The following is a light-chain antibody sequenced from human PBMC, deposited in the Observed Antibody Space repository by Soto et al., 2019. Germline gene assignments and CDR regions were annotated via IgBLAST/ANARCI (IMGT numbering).Light chain of an antibody. CDR3: QQYNTYSKT. CDR1: QSISTW. CDR2: DAS. V-gene: IGKV1-5*01. J-gene: IGKJ1*01. Sequence: DIQMTQPPSTLSASVGDRVTITCRRSQSISTWLAWYQQRPGKAPKLLIFDASSLESGVPSRFSGSGSGTEFTLTISSLQSDDFATYFCQQYNTYSKTFGQGTKVDIK.